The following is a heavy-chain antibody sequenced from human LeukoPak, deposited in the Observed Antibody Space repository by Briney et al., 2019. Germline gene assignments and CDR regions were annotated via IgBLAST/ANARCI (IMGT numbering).Heavy chain of an antibody. J-gene: IGHJ4*02. Sequence: PGGSLRLSCAASGFTFSSYSMNWVRQAPGKGLEWVSSISSSSSYIYYADSVKGRFTISRDNAKNSLYLQMNSLRAEDTAVYYCARDLLAPSRMATITDDYWGQGTLVTVSS. CDR2: ISSSSSYI. CDR1: GFTFSSYS. D-gene: IGHD5-24*01. V-gene: IGHV3-21*01. CDR3: ARDLLAPSRMATITDDY.